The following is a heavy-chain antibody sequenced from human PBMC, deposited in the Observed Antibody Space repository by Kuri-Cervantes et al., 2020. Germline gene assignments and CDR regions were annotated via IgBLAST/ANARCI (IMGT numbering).Heavy chain of an antibody. J-gene: IGHJ2*01. CDR3: AATADILTGYRYWYFDL. CDR1: SGSISNYH. CDR2: ISYTGRT. V-gene: IGHV4-59*13. D-gene: IGHD3-9*01. Sequence: SETLSLTCTVSSGSISNYHWTWIRQPPGKGLEWIGDISYTGRTNYNPSLKSRVTISVDTSKNQFSLKLSSVTAADTAVYYCAATADILTGYRYWYFDLWGRGTLVTVSS.